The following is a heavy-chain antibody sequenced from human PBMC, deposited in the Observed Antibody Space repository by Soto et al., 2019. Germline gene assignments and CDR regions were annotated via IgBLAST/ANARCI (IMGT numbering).Heavy chain of an antibody. CDR3: AKDWGRGGATADYYYALDV. CDR1: GFTFNIYA. CDR2: ISGSGGSM. D-gene: IGHD1-26*01. V-gene: IGHV3-23*01. Sequence: HLGGSLRLSCAASGFTFNIYAMSWVRQAPGKGLEWVSIISGSGGSMYYADSVKGRFTISRDNSKNTVYLQMNTLRAEDTAVYYCAKDWGRGGATADYYYALDVWGQGTTVTVSS. J-gene: IGHJ6*02.